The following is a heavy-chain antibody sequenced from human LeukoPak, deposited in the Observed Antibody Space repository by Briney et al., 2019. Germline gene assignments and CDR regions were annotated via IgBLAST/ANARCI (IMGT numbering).Heavy chain of an antibody. CDR2: MYYSGIP. CDR1: GASISDYY. D-gene: IGHD3-16*01. V-gene: IGHV4-59*08. J-gene: IGHJ4*02. CDR3: ASHHGGGEAFDY. Sequence: PSETLSLTRTVSGASISDYYWSWIRQPPGKRLEGIAYMYYSGIPNYSRSLKSRVTMSADKSNNQVSLTLTSVTAADTAVYYCASHHGGGEAFDYWGRGTLVTVSS.